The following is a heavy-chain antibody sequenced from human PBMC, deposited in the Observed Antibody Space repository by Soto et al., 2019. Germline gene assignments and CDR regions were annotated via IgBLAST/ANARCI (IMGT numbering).Heavy chain of an antibody. V-gene: IGHV2-5*01. CDR1: GFSLRTTGVG. J-gene: IGHJ4*02. CDR3: ARGVDAYTGYFDY. D-gene: IGHD1-1*01. CDR2: ICWYNDK. Sequence: QITLKESGPTLVKPTQTLTLTCTFSGFSLRTTGVGVGWIRQPPGKALEWLSLICWYNDKRYSPSLKTRLTVTKDTSKDQVVLTMTKMDPEDTVTYCCARGVDAYTGYFDYWGQGTLVTVSS.